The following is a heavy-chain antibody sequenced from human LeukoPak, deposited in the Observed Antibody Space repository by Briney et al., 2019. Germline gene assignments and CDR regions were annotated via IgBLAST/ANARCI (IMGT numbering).Heavy chain of an antibody. J-gene: IGHJ4*02. V-gene: IGHV3-33*01. D-gene: IGHD2-2*01. Sequence: GGSLRLSCAASGFTFSSYGMHWVRQAPGKGLEWVAVIWYDGSNKYYADSVKGRFTISRDNPKNTLYLQMNSLRAEDTAVYYCARGYCINTVCYTDVRGQGTLVTVSS. CDR1: GFTFSSYG. CDR2: IWYDGSNK. CDR3: ARGYCINTVCYTDV.